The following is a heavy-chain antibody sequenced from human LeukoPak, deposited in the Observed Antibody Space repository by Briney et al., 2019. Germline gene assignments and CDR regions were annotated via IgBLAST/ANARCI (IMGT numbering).Heavy chain of an antibody. CDR1: GFTLSSYA. CDR3: AKDLDVLLWFGDVIRGVTSGY. Sequence: GGSLRLSCAASGFTLSSYAMSSVRQAPGKGLEWVSAISGSGGSTYSADSVKGRFTISRDNSKNTLYLQMNSMRAQDTAVYYCAKDLDVLLWFGDVIRGVTSGYWGQGTLVTVSS. D-gene: IGHD3-10*01. J-gene: IGHJ4*02. V-gene: IGHV3-23*01. CDR2: ISGSGGST.